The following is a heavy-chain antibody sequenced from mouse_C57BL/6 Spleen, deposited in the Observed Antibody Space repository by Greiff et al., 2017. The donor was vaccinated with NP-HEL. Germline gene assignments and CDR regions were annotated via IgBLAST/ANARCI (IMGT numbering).Heavy chain of an antibody. CDR3: ARKKELTAWFAY. CDR1: GYTFTSYW. D-gene: IGHD1-3*01. V-gene: IGHV1-61*01. CDR2: IYPSDSET. J-gene: IGHJ3*01. Sequence: QVQLQQPGAELVRPGSSVKLSCKASGYTFTSYWMEWVKQRPGQGLEWIGNIYPSDSETHYNQKFKDKATLTVDKSSSTAYMQLSSLTSEDSAVYYCARKKELTAWFAYWGQGTLVTVSA.